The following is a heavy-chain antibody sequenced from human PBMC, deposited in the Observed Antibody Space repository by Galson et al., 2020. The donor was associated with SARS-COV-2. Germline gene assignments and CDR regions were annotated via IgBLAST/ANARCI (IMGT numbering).Heavy chain of an antibody. CDR3: ARGHQGVVTSPVLGLGPFYSYYYRDV. D-gene: IGHD3-16*01. V-gene: IGHV4-34*01. CDR2: INSGGDT. Sequence: SETLSLTCAASGGTFSGYSWTWIRQAPGKGLEWIAEINSGGDTTYSPSPSSRVTPTANTTRNQIPLKLASVSAADTALDFCARGHQGVVTSPVLGLGPFYSYYYRDVWCKGTTVTVSS. CDR1: GGTFSGYS. J-gene: IGHJ6*03.